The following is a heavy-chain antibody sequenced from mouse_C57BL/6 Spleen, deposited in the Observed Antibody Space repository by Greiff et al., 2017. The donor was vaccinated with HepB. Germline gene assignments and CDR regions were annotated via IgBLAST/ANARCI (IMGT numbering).Heavy chain of an antibody. CDR2: INPNNGGT. J-gene: IGHJ2*01. V-gene: IGHV1-18*01. Sequence: VHVKQSGPELVKPGASVKIPCKASGYTFTDYNMDWVKQSHGKSLEWIGDINPNNGGTIYNQKFKGKATLTVDKSSSTAYMELRSLTSEDTAVYYCARRRAFTTVPGYYFDYWGQGTTLTVSS. CDR1: GYTFTDYN. D-gene: IGHD1-1*01. CDR3: ARRRAFTTVPGYYFDY.